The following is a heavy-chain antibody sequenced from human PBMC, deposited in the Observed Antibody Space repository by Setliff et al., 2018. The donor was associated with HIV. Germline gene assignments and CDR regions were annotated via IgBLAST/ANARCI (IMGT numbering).Heavy chain of an antibody. J-gene: IGHJ5*02. V-gene: IGHV4-39*01. CDR1: GGSASNSRYY. CDR2: IYYNEKT. CDR3: ASRVYYYDSNNFLREEGFDP. D-gene: IGHD3-22*01. Sequence: SETLSLTCTVSGGSASNSRYYWAWIRQPPGKGLEYIGSIYYNEKTYYSPSLKSRVTISIDTSKNQFSLNLTTVTAADSAVYYCASRVYYYDSNNFLREEGFDPWGQGTLVTVSS.